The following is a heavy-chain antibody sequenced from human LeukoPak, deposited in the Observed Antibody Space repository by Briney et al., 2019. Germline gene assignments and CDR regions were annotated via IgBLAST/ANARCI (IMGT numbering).Heavy chain of an antibody. CDR3: AKDRESLLLWFGELLFAGFDY. Sequence: TGGSLRLSCAASGFTFSSYSMNWVRQAPGKGLEWVSSISSSSSYIYYADSVKGRFTISRDNAKNSLYLQMNSLGAEDTAVYYCAKDRESLLLWFGELLFAGFDYWGQGTLVTVSS. CDR2: ISSSSSYI. J-gene: IGHJ4*02. D-gene: IGHD3-10*01. CDR1: GFTFSSYS. V-gene: IGHV3-21*01.